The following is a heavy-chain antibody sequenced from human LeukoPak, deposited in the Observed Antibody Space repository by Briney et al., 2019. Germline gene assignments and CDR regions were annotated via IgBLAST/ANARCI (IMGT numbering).Heavy chain of an antibody. CDR3: AREGTRGGLFDY. J-gene: IGHJ4*02. V-gene: IGHV1-58*01. D-gene: IGHD1/OR15-1a*01. CDR1: GFTFTSSA. Sequence: SVKVSCKASGFTFTSSAVQWVRQARGQRLEWIGWIVVGSGNTNYAQKFQERVTITRDMSTSTAYMELSSLRSEDTAVYYCAREGTRGGLFDYWGQGTLVTVSS. CDR2: IVVGSGNT.